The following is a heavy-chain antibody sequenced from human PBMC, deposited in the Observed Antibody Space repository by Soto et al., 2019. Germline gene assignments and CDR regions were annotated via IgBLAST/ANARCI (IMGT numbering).Heavy chain of an antibody. Sequence: QITLNESGPTVVRPTETLTLTCRFSGFSLTTSGVGVGWIRQSPGKAPEWLALIYWDDDKRYSASLKSRLTRTKDTSTNQLVLTVSDLDPTDTATYYCAHRVLRTVFGLVTTTAIYFDFWGQGTPVAVSS. J-gene: IGHJ4*02. CDR2: IYWDDDK. D-gene: IGHD3-3*01. V-gene: IGHV2-5*02. CDR1: GFSLTTSGVG. CDR3: AHRVLRTVFGLVTTTAIYFDF.